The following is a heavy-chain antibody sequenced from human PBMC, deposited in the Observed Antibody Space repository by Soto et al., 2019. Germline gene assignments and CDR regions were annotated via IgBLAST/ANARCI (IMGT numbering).Heavy chain of an antibody. J-gene: IGHJ6*02. D-gene: IGHD6-19*01. CDR2: IYYSGST. CDR1: GGSISSGGYY. CDR3: ARDDVAVAGSTYYYYGMDV. Sequence: SESLSLASTVSGGSISSGGYYWSWIRQHPGKGLEWIGYIYYSGSTYYNPSLKSRVTISVDTSKNQFSLKLSSVTAADTAVYYCARDDVAVAGSTYYYYGMDVWGQGTTVTVSS. V-gene: IGHV4-31*03.